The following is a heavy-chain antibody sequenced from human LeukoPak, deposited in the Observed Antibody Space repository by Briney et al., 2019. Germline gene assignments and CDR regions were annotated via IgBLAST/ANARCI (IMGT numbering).Heavy chain of an antibody. CDR3: ARGGNWNYENWFDP. CDR1: GGSISPNY. D-gene: IGHD1-7*01. Sequence: SETLSLTCSVSGGSISPNYWSWIRRTPGKGLEWIGYIHYSGSTNYTPSLKSRVTISVDTSRNQFSLKLRSVTAADTAVYFCARGGNWNYENWFDPWGQGTLVTVSS. J-gene: IGHJ5*02. V-gene: IGHV4-59*01. CDR2: IHYSGST.